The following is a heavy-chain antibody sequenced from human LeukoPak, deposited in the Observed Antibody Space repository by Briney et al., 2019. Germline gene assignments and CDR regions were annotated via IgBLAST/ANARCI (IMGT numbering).Heavy chain of an antibody. D-gene: IGHD3-10*01. V-gene: IGHV4-34*01. CDR2: INHSGST. Sequence: SETLSLTCAVYGGSFSGYYWSWIRQPPGKGLEWIGEINHSGSTNYNPSLKSRVTISVDTSKNQFSLKLSSVTAADTAVYYCARGRILTYYYGSGSYDGDFDYWGQGTLVTVSS. CDR1: GGSFSGYY. CDR3: ARGRILTYYYGSGSYDGDFDY. J-gene: IGHJ4*02.